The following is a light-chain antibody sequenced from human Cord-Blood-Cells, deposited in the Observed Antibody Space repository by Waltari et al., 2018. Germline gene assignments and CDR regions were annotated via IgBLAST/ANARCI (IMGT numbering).Light chain of an antibody. Sequence: QSVLTQPPSASGTPRQRVTISCSGSSSNIGSNYVYWYQQLPGTAPKLLVYRNNHRPSGVPDRFSGSNAGTSASLAISGLRSEDEADYYCAAWDDSLSGRVFGGGTKLTFL. CDR2: RNN. V-gene: IGLV1-47*01. CDR1: SSNIGSNY. J-gene: IGLJ3*02. CDR3: AAWDDSLSGRV.